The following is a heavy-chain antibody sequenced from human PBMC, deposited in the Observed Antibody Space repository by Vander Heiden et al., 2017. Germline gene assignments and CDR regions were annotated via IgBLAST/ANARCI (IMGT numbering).Heavy chain of an antibody. CDR3: ARASYSYGSRFYFDY. V-gene: IGHV4-4*07. Sequence: QVQLQESGPGLVKPSETLSLTCTVPGGPISSYYWSWIRQPAGKGLEWIVRIYTSGGTNYNPSLKSRVTMSVDTSKNQFSLKLSAVTAADTAVYYCARASYSYGSRFYFDYWGQGTLVTVSS. CDR1: GGPISSYY. J-gene: IGHJ4*02. CDR2: IYTSGGT. D-gene: IGHD5-18*01.